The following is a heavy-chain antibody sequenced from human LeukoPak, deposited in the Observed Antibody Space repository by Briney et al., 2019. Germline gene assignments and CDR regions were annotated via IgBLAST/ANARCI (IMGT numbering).Heavy chain of an antibody. CDR1: GFTFSSYS. CDR3: ARRGVAGTDFDY. J-gene: IGHJ4*02. D-gene: IGHD6-19*01. V-gene: IGHV3-21*01. CDR2: ISSSSSYI. Sequence: GGSLRLSCAASGFTFSSYSMNWVRQAPGKGLEWVSSISSSSSYIYYADSVKGRFTITRDNAKNSLYLQMNSLRAEDTAVYYCARRGVAGTDFDYWGQGTLVTVSS.